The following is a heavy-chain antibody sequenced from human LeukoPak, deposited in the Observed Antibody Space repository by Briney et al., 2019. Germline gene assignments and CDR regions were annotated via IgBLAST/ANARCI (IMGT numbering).Heavy chain of an antibody. CDR3: ARVTCGDAICHIRRLYSYFHMDV. J-gene: IGHJ6*03. V-gene: IGHV4-59*12. CDR2: IHYSGST. Sequence: PSETLSLTCTVSGASIRSSYWSWIRQPPGKGLEWIGHIHYSGSTIYNPSLKSRVTISVDTSKNQISLNVNSVTAADTAVYYCARVTCGDAICHIRRLYSYFHMDVWGKGTTVTVSS. D-gene: IGHD2-21*01. CDR1: GASIRSSY.